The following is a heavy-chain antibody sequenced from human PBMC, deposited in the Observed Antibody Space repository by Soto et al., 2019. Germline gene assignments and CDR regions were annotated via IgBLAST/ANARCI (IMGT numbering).Heavy chain of an antibody. CDR1: GYTFTSYA. CDR2: INAGNGNT. D-gene: IGHD3-3*01. CDR3: ARGRVIMPPNWFDP. Sequence: ASVKVSCKASGYTFTSYAMHWVRQAPGQRLEWMGWINAGNGNTKYSQKFQGRVTITRDTSASTAYMELSSLRSEDTAVYYWARGRVIMPPNWFDPWGQGTLVTVS. J-gene: IGHJ5*02. V-gene: IGHV1-3*01.